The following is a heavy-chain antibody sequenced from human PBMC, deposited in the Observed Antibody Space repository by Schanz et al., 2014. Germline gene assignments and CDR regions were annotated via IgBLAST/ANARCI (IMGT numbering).Heavy chain of an antibody. CDR2: IWYDENNK. J-gene: IGHJ4*02. Sequence: QVQLVESGGGVVQFGRSLRLSCVASGFTFSSYGMHWVRQAPGKGLEWVAVIWYDENNKYYADSVMGRFTMSRDNSKNTLYLQMNSLRAEDTAVYYCAKANCRRKINFDYWGRGTLVTVSS. V-gene: IGHV3-33*06. D-gene: IGHD2-21*01. CDR1: GFTFSSYG. CDR3: AKANCRRKINFDY.